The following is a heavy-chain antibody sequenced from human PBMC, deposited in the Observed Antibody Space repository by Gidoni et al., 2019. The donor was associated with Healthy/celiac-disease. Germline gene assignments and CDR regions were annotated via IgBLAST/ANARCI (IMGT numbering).Heavy chain of an antibody. CDR1: GYTFTGYY. CDR2: INPNSGGT. J-gene: IGHJ6*02. D-gene: IGHD3-3*01. CDR3: ARTYPSWEIFGYGMDV. Sequence: QVQLVQSGAEVKKPGASVKVSCKASGYTFTGYYMHWVRQAPGQGLEWMGRINPNSGGTNYAQKFQGRVTMTRDTSISTAYMELSRLRSDDTAVYYCARTYPSWEIFGYGMDVWGQGTTVTVSS. V-gene: IGHV1-2*06.